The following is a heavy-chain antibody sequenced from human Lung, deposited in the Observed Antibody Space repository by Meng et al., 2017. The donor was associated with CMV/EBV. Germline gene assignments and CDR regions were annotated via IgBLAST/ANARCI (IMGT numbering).Heavy chain of an antibody. J-gene: IGHJ4*02. CDR2: IRYDGSNK. Sequence: FPFSSYGMHWVRQAPGKGLEWVAFIRYDGSNKHYEDSVKGRFTISRDNSKNTLYLQMNSLRAEDTAVYYCAKDYNLGSGYYAYYFDYWGQGTLVTVSS. CDR1: FPFSSYG. D-gene: IGHD3-22*01. CDR3: AKDYNLGSGYYAYYFDY. V-gene: IGHV3-30*02.